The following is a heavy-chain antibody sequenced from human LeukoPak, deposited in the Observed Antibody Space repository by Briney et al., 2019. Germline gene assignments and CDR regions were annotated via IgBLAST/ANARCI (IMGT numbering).Heavy chain of an antibody. D-gene: IGHD2-15*01. V-gene: IGHV7-4-1*02. CDR3: ARGRYCSDGSCYLDY. Sequence: ASVKVSCTASGYTFTSYAMSWVRQAPGQGLEWMGWINTNTGNPTYAQGFTGRFVFSLDTSVGAAYLQISSLKAEDTAVYYCARGRYCSDGSCYLDYWGQGTLVTVSS. CDR1: GYTFTSYA. J-gene: IGHJ4*02. CDR2: INTNTGNP.